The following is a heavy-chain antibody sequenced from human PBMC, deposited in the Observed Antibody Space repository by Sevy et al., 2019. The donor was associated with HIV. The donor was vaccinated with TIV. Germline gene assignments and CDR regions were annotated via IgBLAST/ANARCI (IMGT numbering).Heavy chain of an antibody. CDR1: SGSISSYY. CDR3: ARGLRGDYVPSMDV. D-gene: IGHD4-17*01. V-gene: IGHV4-4*07. Sequence: SKTLSLTYIVSSGSISSYYWSWIRQPAGKGLEWIGRMYGSGSTNYNPSLKSRVTMSVDTSKNQFSLNLTSVTAADTAVYYCARGLRGDYVPSMDVWGQGTTVTVSS. CDR2: MYGSGST. J-gene: IGHJ6*02.